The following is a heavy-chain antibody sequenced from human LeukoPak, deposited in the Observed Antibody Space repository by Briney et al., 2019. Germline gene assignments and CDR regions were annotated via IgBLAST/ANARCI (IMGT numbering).Heavy chain of an antibody. J-gene: IGHJ6*03. CDR1: GFTFSNAW. V-gene: IGHV4-59*08. CDR3: ARQLYVSGSYYAPMDV. Sequence: GSLRLSCAASGFTFSNAWMSWIRQPPGKGLEWIASVHHSGSTYYNPSLKSRLTISVDTSKNQFSLKMSSVTAADTAVYFCARQLYVSGSYYAPMDVWGKGTTVTISS. CDR2: VHHSGST. D-gene: IGHD3-10*01.